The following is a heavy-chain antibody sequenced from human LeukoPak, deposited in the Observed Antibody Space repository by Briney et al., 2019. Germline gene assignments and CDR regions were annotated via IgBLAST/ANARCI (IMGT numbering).Heavy chain of an antibody. J-gene: IGHJ4*02. V-gene: IGHV7-4-1*02. CDR2: INTNTGNP. CDR1: GYTFTSYA. CDR3: AREGYSYGYEVFDY. D-gene: IGHD5-18*01. Sequence: ASVKVSCKASGYTFTSYAMNWVRQAPGQGLEWMGLINTNTGNPTYAQGFTGRFVFSFHTSLSTVYLQISSLKAEDTAVYYCAREGYSYGYEVFDYWGEGTLVTVSS.